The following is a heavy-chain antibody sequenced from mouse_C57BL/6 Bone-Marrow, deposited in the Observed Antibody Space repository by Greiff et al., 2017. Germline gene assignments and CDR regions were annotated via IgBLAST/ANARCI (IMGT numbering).Heavy chain of an antibody. Sequence: VKLVESGPGLVQPSQSLSITCTVSGFSLTSYGVHWVRQSPGKGLEWLGVIWSGGSTDYNAAFISRLSISKDNSKSQVFFKMNSLQADDTAIYYCARMDYYGSSYGDYAMDYWGQGTSVTVSS. D-gene: IGHD1-1*01. V-gene: IGHV2-2*01. J-gene: IGHJ4*01. CDR3: ARMDYYGSSYGDYAMDY. CDR2: IWSGGST. CDR1: GFSLTSYG.